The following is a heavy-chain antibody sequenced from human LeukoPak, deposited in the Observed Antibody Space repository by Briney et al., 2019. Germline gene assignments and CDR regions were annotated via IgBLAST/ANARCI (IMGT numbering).Heavy chain of an antibody. CDR1: GFSFGDYV. J-gene: IGHJ5*02. Sequence: AGRSLRLSCSTSGFSFGDYVMSWVRQAPGKGLEWVGFIRTKAYGGATEYAASVKGRFTISRDDSKSIAYLQVNSLKTEDTAVYYCSKEGRPGYYWFDPWGQGTLVTVSS. CDR3: SKEGRPGYYWFDP. D-gene: IGHD1-1*01. CDR2: IRTKAYGGAT. V-gene: IGHV3-49*04.